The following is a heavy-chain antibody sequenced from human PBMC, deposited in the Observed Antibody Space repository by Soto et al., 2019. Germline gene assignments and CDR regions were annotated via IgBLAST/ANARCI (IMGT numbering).Heavy chain of an antibody. CDR2: IYPGDSDT. CDR1: GYIFTNSW. V-gene: IGHV5-51*01. J-gene: IGHJ6*02. CDR3: ARLQAAMPAAAGMDV. Sequence: PGASLKISCKGSGYIFTNSWIGWVRQMPGKGLEWMGIIYPGDSDTRYSPSFQGQVTISADKSITTAYLQWSSLTASDTAMYYCARLQAAMPAAAGMDVGGQGTAVTVSS. D-gene: IGHD2-2*01.